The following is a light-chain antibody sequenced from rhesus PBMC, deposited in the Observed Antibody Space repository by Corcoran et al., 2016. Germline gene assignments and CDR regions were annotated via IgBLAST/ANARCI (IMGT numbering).Light chain of an antibody. Sequence: QAALTQPPSVSGSPGQSVTISCTGTSSDIGGYNSVSWYHQHPGKAPKLMIYDVSKRPSGVSDRFSGSKSGNTASLTISGLQAEDEADYYCSSYAGSNTYIFGAGTRLTVL. CDR1: SSDIGGYNS. V-gene: IGLV2-23*01. CDR3: SSYAGSNTYI. CDR2: DVS. J-gene: IGLJ1*01.